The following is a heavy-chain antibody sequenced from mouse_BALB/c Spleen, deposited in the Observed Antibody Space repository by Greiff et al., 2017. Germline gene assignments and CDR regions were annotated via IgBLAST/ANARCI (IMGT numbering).Heavy chain of an antibody. Sequence: DVMLVESGGGLVKPGGSLKLSCAASGFTFSSYTMSWVRQTPEKRLEWVATISSGGSYTYYPDSVKGRFTISRDNAKNTLYLQMSSLKSEDTAMYYCTRAYDGYYGFAYWGQGTLVTVSA. D-gene: IGHD2-3*01. CDR1: GFTFSSYT. J-gene: IGHJ3*01. CDR2: ISSGGSYT. CDR3: TRAYDGYYGFAY. V-gene: IGHV5-6-4*01.